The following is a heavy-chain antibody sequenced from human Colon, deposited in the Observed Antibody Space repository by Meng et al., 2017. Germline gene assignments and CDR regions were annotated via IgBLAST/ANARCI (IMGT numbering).Heavy chain of an antibody. V-gene: IGHV4-39*01. Sequence: QLQLQESGPGLVKPSETLSLTCTVSGGSLSASDDYWGWIRQPPGKGLEWIGSIHYGGSTFYQPSLRSRVTVSADTSNNQFSLILSSVTAADTAVYYCARRTTGWILDPWGQGTLVTVSS. J-gene: IGHJ5*02. CDR3: ARRTTGWILDP. CDR2: IHYGGST. D-gene: IGHD6-19*01. CDR1: GGSLSASDDY.